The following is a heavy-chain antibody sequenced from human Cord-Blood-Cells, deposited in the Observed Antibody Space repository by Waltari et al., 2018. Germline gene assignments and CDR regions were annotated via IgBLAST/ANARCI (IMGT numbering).Heavy chain of an antibody. CDR3: ANGGQVVPAFDAFDI. J-gene: IGHJ3*02. V-gene: IGHV3-23*01. Sequence: EVQLLESGGGLVQPGGSLRLSCAASVFTFSSNPMSWFRQLPGKGLAWVSAISGGGGSTYYAESVKGRFTISRDNSKNTLYVQMTSLIAEDTAVYYCANGGQVVPAFDAFDIWGQGTMVTVAS. CDR2: ISGGGGST. CDR1: VFTFSSNP. D-gene: IGHD2-2*01.